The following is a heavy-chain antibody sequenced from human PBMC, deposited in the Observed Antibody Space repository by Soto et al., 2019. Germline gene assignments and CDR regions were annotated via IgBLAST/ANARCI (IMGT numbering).Heavy chain of an antibody. D-gene: IGHD3-3*01. CDR1: GGSISSGDYY. CDR2: IYYSGST. CDR3: ARVGVDADYDFVQTNLFDY. V-gene: IGHV4-30-4*01. J-gene: IGHJ4*02. Sequence: SSETLSLTCTVSGGSISSGDYYWSWIRQPPGKGLEWIGYIYYSGSTYYNPSLKSRVTISVDTSKNQFSLKLSSVTAADTAVYYCARVGVDADYDFVQTNLFDYWGQGTLVTVSS.